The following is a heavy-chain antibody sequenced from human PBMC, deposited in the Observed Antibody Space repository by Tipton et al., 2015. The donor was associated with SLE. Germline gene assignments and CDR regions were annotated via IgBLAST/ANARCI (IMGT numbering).Heavy chain of an antibody. V-gene: IGHV4-59*08. CDR2: IYYSGST. D-gene: IGHD6-13*01. CDR3: ARGGTAAAYGYFDY. J-gene: IGHJ4*02. CDR1: GGSISSYY. Sequence: TLSLTCTVSGGSISSYYWSWIRQPPGEGLEWIGYIYYSGSTNYNPSLKSRVTISVDTSKNQFSLKLSSVTAADTALYYCARGGTAAAYGYFDYWGQGTLVTVSS.